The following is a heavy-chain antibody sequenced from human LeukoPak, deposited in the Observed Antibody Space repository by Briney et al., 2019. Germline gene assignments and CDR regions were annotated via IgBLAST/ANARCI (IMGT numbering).Heavy chain of an antibody. D-gene: IGHD2/OR15-2a*01. J-gene: IGHJ5*02. Sequence: GGSLRLSCAASGFTFSTYAMNWVRQAPGKGLEWVSAISGSGGSTYYAESVKGRFTISRDNSKNTLYLQMNSLRAEDTALYYCAKTAPSVIPAASWFDPWGQGTLVTVSS. CDR2: ISGSGGST. V-gene: IGHV3-23*01. CDR3: AKTAPSVIPAASWFDP. CDR1: GFTFSTYA.